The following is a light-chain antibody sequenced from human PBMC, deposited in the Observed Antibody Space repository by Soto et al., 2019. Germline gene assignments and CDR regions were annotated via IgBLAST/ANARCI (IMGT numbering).Light chain of an antibody. CDR1: SSNIGSNT. Sequence: QSVLTQPPSASGTPGQRVTISCSGSSSNIGSNTVNWYQQLTGTAPKLLIYSNNQRPSGVPDRFSGSKSGTSASLAISGRQSEDEADYYCAAWDDSLNGRVFGGGSKLTVL. V-gene: IGLV1-44*01. J-gene: IGLJ2*01. CDR3: AAWDDSLNGRV. CDR2: SNN.